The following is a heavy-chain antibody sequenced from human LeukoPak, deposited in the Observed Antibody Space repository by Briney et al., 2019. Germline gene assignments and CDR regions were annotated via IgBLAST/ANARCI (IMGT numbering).Heavy chain of an antibody. CDR2: IIPSLDVA. D-gene: IGHD2-15*01. CDR1: GDTFIRYT. Sequence: SVKVSCKASGDTFIRYTFSWVRQAPGQGLEWIGRIIPSLDVANYAQKFQGRVTLSVDRDTATTYMEATSLRSEDTAIYYCARDHCSPGTCLGGHWGQGTLVTVSS. CDR3: ARDHCSPGTCLGGH. J-gene: IGHJ4*02. V-gene: IGHV1-69*04.